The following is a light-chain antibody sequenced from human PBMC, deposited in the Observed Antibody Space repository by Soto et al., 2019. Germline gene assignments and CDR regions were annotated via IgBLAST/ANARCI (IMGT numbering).Light chain of an antibody. J-gene: IGLJ1*01. CDR2: DVF. CDR3: TSWTSTSTYV. Sequence: QSALPQDASVSGSPGQSITISCTGTNSDVGGYNYVSWYQQHPGKAPKLMIYDVFTRPSGVSNRFSGSKSGNTASLTISALQAEDEADYYCTSWTSTSTYVFGSGTKLTVL. V-gene: IGLV2-14*03. CDR1: NSDVGGYNY.